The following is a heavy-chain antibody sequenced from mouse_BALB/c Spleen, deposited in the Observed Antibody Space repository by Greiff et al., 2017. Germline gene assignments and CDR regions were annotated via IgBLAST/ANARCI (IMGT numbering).Heavy chain of an antibody. CDR2: INSNGGST. CDR3: AREGTSSYWYFDV. J-gene: IGHJ1*01. D-gene: IGHD1-1*01. CDR1: GFTFSSYG. Sequence: EVQLVESGGGLVQPGGSLKLSCAASGFTFSSYGMSWVRQTPDKRLELVATINSNGGSTYYPDSVKGRFTISRDNAKNTLYLQMSSLKSEDTAMYYCAREGTSSYWYFDVWGAGTMVTVSS. V-gene: IGHV5-6-3*01.